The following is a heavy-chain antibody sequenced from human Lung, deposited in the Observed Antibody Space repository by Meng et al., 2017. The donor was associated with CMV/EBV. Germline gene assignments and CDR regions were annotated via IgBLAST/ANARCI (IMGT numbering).Heavy chain of an antibody. CDR2: FEPEDGKI. J-gene: IGHJ4*02. D-gene: IGHD3-3*01. V-gene: IGHV1-24*01. Sequence: QVQMVQSGDEVKKPGASVKVSCKVSGYSLNELSIHWVRQIPGKGFEWMGGFEPEDGKIIYAQKFMGRVTMTEDTSTDTAYMRLTTLRSDDTAVYYCATVHTSIFNLNNWGQGTLVTVSS. CDR3: ATVHTSIFNLNN. CDR1: GYSLNELS.